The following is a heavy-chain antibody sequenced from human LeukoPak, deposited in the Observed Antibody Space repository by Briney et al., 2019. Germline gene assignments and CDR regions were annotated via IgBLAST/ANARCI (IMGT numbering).Heavy chain of an antibody. V-gene: IGHV4-59*10. CDR1: GGSFSGYY. D-gene: IGHD3-16*02. Sequence: SETLSLTCAVYGGSFSGYYWSWIRQPAGKGLEWIGRIYISGSTNYNPSLKSRVTMSVDTSKNQFSLKLSSVTAADTAVYYCARHGERRRIRYDYVWGSYRDYWGQGTLVTVSS. CDR3: ARHGERRRIRYDYVWGSYRDY. CDR2: IYISGST. J-gene: IGHJ4*02.